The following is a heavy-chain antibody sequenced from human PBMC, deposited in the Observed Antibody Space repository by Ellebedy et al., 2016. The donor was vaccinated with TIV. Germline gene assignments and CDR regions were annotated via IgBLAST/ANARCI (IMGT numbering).Heavy chain of an antibody. CDR1: GFTFSSYY. CDR2: IKTDGSST. J-gene: IGHJ5*02. V-gene: IGHV3-74*01. CDR3: ARDVLFGEIWP. D-gene: IGHD3-10*01. Sequence: LSLTCAASGFTFSSYYMHWVRQAPGKGLVWVSRIKTDGSSTSYADSVKDRFTISRDNAKNMLYLQMNSLRAEDTAVYYCARDVLFGEIWPWGQGTLVTVSS.